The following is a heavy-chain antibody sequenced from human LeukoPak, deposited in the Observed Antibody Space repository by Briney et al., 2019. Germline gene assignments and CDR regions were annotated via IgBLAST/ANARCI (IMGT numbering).Heavy chain of an antibody. Sequence: SETLSLTCAVYGGSFSGYYWSWIRQPPGKGLEGIGYIYTSGSTNYNPSLKSRVTISVDTSKNQFSLKLSSVTAADTAVYYCARHTVYSYYYYMDVWGKGTTVTVSS. CDR3: ARHTVYSYYYYMDV. D-gene: IGHD5-18*01. CDR2: IYTSGST. J-gene: IGHJ6*03. V-gene: IGHV4-4*09. CDR1: GGSFSGYY.